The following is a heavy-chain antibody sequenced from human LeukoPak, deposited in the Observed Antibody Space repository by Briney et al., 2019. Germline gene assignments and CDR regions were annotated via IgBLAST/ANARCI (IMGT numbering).Heavy chain of an antibody. CDR1: GFTFNRNV. J-gene: IGHJ4*02. CDR2: ISSSSSTI. CDR3: AREYSSSTGKASDY. Sequence: GGSLRLSCAASGFTFNRNVMSWVRQAPGKGLEWVSYISSSSSTIYYADSVKGRFTISRDNAKNSLYLQMNSLRAEDTAVYYCAREYSSSTGKASDYWGQGTLVTVSS. D-gene: IGHD6-6*01. V-gene: IGHV3-48*01.